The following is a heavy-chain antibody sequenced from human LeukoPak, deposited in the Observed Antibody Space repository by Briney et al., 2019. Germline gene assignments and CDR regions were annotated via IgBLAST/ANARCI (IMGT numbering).Heavy chain of an antibody. D-gene: IGHD5-18*01. V-gene: IGHV1-8*01. CDR1: EYTFTSYD. Sequence: ASVKVSCKAAEYTFTSYDINWVRQATGQGLEWMGWMNPTSGYTGYAQKFQGRVTMTRDTSISTAHMELSSLRSDDTAVYYCARMRGYSLGYWYLDLWGRGTLVTVSS. CDR3: ARMRGYSLGYWYLDL. CDR2: MNPTSGYT. J-gene: IGHJ2*01.